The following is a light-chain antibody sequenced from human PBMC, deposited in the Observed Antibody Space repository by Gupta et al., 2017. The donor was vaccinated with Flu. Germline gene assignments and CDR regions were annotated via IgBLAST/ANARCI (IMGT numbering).Light chain of an antibody. V-gene: IGKV4-1*01. CDR2: WAS. CDR3: QQYISTPPT. Sequence: NCKPSRNILHHFNNKEYLAWYQQKPGQPPKLLLYWASARVSGVPDRFSGSGSGTDFTLTISSLQPDDVGIYYCQQYISTPPTFGQGTRLEI. CDR1: RNILHHFNNKEY. J-gene: IGKJ5*01.